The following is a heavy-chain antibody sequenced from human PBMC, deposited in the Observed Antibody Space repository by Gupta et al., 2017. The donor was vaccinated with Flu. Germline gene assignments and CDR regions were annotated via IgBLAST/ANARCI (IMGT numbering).Heavy chain of an antibody. V-gene: IGHV3-23*01. CDR2: ISGSGGST. J-gene: IGHJ6*02. D-gene: IGHD3-3*01. CDR1: GFTFSSYA. Sequence: EVQLLESGGGLVQPGGSLRLSCAASGFTFSSYAMSWVRQAPGKGLEWVSAISGSGGSTYYADSVKGRFTISRDNSKNTLYLQMNSLRAEDTAVYYCAKGLDWPRTYYDFWSGYYTAYYYGMDVWGQGTTVTVSS. CDR3: AKGLDWPRTYYDFWSGYYTAYYYGMDV.